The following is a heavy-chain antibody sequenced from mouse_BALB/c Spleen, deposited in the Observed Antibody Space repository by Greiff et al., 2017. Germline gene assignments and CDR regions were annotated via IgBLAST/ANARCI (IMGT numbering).Heavy chain of an antibody. CDR2: IWAGGST. Sequence: VQLVESGPGLVAPSQSLSITCTVSGFSLTSYGVHWVRQPPGKGLEWLGVIWAGGSTNYNSALMSRLSISKDNSKSQVFLKMNSLQTDDTAMYYCAREEGYDYDDYYYAMDYWGQGTSVTVSS. D-gene: IGHD2-4*01. CDR3: AREEGYDYDDYYYAMDY. J-gene: IGHJ4*01. CDR1: GFSLTSYG. V-gene: IGHV2-9*02.